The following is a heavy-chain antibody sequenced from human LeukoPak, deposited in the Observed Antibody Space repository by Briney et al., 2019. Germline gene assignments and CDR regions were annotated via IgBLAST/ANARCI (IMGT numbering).Heavy chain of an antibody. CDR2: ISSDESSK. CDR3: GKDMKYSSRWLDY. CDR1: GLTFSSYA. V-gene: IGHV3-30-3*01. Sequence: GGSLRLSCAASGLTFSSYAMHWVRQAPGKGLEWLAVISSDESSKYYADSVKGRFTISRDNAKNSLYLQMNSLRAEDTALYYCGKDMKYSSRWLDYWGQGTLVTVSS. D-gene: IGHD6-13*01. J-gene: IGHJ4*02.